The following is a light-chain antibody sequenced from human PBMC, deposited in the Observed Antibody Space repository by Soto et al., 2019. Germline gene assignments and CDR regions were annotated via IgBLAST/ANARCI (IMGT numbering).Light chain of an antibody. J-gene: IGKJ1*01. V-gene: IGKV3-20*01. CDR3: QQYDSSFTWT. CDR1: QSVSSSY. Sequence: IVLTQSPGTLSLSPGERATLSCRASQSVSSSYLAWYQQKPGQAPRLLIYGASSRATGIPDRFSGSGSGTDFTLTISRLEPEDFAVYYCQQYDSSFTWTFGQGT. CDR2: GAS.